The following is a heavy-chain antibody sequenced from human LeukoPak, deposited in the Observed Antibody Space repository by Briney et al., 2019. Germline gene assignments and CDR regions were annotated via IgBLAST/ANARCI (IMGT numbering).Heavy chain of an antibody. CDR3: ARDEGNYYGMAFDF. V-gene: IGHV4-59*01. J-gene: IGHJ4*02. D-gene: IGHD3-10*01. Sequence: SETLSLTCTVSGASISNDYWNWIRQSPEKGLEWIGYVSSRGATNYNPSLRSRVTISGDTSKNQFSLRLTSVSAADTAMYSCARDEGNYYGMAFDFWGQGILVTVSS. CDR2: VSSRGAT. CDR1: GASISNDY.